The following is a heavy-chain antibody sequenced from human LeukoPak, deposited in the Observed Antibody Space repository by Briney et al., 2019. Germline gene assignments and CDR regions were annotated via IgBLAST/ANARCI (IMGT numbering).Heavy chain of an antibody. J-gene: IGHJ6*03. CDR3: ARRLGSGQTYYYYYMDV. CDR1: GGSFSGYY. D-gene: IGHD3-10*01. Sequence: PSETLSLTCAVYGGSFSGYYWSWIRQPPGKGLEWIGEINHSGSTNYNPSLKSRVTISVDTSKNQFSLKLSSVTAADTAVYYCARRLGSGQTYYYYYMDVWGKGTTVTVSS. CDR2: INHSGST. V-gene: IGHV4-34*01.